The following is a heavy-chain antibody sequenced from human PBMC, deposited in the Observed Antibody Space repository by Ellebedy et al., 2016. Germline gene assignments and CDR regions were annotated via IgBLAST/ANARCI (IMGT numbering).Heavy chain of an antibody. Sequence: GGSLRLXCSTSGFNFSSVAFNWVRQTPGKRLEWLAVISYDGRQKYYGESAKGRFTISRDNAQNLVFLQLNGLRPDDTAVYYCARGPFFGVLIQFDLWGQGSPVSVSS. J-gene: IGHJ4*02. V-gene: IGHV3-30*04. CDR3: ARGPFFGVLIQFDL. D-gene: IGHD3-3*01. CDR2: ISYDGRQK. CDR1: GFNFSSVA.